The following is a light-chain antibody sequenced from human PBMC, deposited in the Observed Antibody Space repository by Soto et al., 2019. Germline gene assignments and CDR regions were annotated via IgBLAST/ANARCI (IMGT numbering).Light chain of an antibody. CDR2: GTS. Sequence: QSVLTQPPSVSGAPGQRVTISCTGGASNIGANYDVHWYQQLPGTAPKLLIYGTSNRPSGVPDRFSGSKSGTSASLVITGLQAEDEADYYCQSYDSSLSGVVFGGGTKLTVL. V-gene: IGLV1-40*01. CDR3: QSYDSSLSGVV. CDR1: ASNIGANYD. J-gene: IGLJ2*01.